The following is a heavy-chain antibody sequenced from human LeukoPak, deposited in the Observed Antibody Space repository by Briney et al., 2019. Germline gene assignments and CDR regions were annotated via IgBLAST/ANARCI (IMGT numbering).Heavy chain of an antibody. J-gene: IGHJ4*02. D-gene: IGHD6-19*01. V-gene: IGHV1-69*06. CDR2: FIPSFGTA. CDR1: EGTFNNYA. Sequence: KVSCKTPEGTFNNYAITWVRQAPGQGLEGMGGFIPSFGTANYAQKCQGRVTITADKSTSTAFLELSSLTSDDTAIYYCARDVFLGAVAGRRADYWGQGTLVTVSS. CDR3: ARDVFLGAVAGRRADY.